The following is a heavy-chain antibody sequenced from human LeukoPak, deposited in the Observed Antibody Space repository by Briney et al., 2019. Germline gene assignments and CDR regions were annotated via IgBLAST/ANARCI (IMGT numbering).Heavy chain of an antibody. J-gene: IGHJ5*02. CDR3: ARSGVGVAGTDR. CDR2: VYYTGST. D-gene: IGHD6-19*01. V-gene: IGHV4-61*01. Sequence: SETLSLTCTVSGGSFSSGSYYWSWLRQPPGKGLEWVGYVYYTGSTNYNPSLKSRVTISVDTSKNQFSLKLTSVTAADTAVYYCARSGVGVAGTDRWGQGTLVTVSS. CDR1: GGSFSSGSYY.